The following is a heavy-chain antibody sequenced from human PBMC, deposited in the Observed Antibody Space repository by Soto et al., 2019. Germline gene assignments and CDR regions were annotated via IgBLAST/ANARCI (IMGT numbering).Heavy chain of an antibody. CDR1: GGSFSGYY. CDR3: ARGTRATQYYNYFYGMDV. CDR2: ISYSGST. Sequence: PSETLSLTCAVYGGSFSGYYWSWVRQAPGKGLEWIGYISYSGSTNYNPSLKSRLIILLNTSKEQFSLKLSSVTAADTAVYYCARGTRATQYYNYFYGMDVRGQGTTVTVSS. J-gene: IGHJ6*02. V-gene: IGHV4-59*01.